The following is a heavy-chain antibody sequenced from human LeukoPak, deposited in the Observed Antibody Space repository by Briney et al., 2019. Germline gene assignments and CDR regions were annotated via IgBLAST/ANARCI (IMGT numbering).Heavy chain of an antibody. CDR2: ISYDGSNK. Sequence: PGGSLGLSCAASGFTFSSYAMHWVRQAPGKGLEWVAVISYDGSNKYYADSVKGRFTISRDNSKNTLYLQMNSLRAEDTAVYYCARDPYYYDSSGYYYAGYFDYWGQGTLVTVSS. V-gene: IGHV3-30-3*01. CDR3: ARDPYYYDSSGYYYAGYFDY. CDR1: GFTFSSYA. J-gene: IGHJ4*02. D-gene: IGHD3-22*01.